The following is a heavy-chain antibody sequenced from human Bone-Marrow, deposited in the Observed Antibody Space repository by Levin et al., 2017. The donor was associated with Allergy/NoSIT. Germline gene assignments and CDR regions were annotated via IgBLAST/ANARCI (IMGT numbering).Heavy chain of an antibody. CDR3: AKSPTLTGYYEWFDR. CDR1: GFSFRSYG. D-gene: IGHD3-9*01. V-gene: IGHV3-30*18. Sequence: GGSLRLSCAASGFSFRSYGMHWVRQAPGKGLEWVGLISYDVDFTFYGDSVKGLFPISIDNPNNPFFLQMDSLSAEDTAIYYCAKSPTLTGYYEWFDRWGQGTLVTVSS. J-gene: IGHJ5*02. CDR2: ISYDVDFT.